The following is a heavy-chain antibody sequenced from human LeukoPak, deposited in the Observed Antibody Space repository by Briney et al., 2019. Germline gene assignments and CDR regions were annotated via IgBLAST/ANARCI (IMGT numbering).Heavy chain of an antibody. J-gene: IGHJ6*03. CDR3: AIDSSPYYHYNRHV. CDR2: INPNSGGT. D-gene: IGHD2/OR15-2a*01. CDR1: GYTFIGYY. Sequence: ASVKVSCKASGYTFIGYYMHWVRQASGQGLEWMGWINPNSGGTAYVQKFQGRVTMTRDTSISTAFLEVSRLRSDDTAVYYCAIDSSPYYHYNRHVWGTGTTVSVSS. V-gene: IGHV1-2*02.